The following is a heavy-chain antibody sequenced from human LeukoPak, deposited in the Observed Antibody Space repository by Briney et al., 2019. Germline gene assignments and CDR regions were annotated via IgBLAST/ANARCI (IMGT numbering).Heavy chain of an antibody. Sequence: GASVTVSCKASGYTFSIYAISWVRQPPGQGFEGLGWISAYNGNTDYAQKFQGRVTMTTDTSTSTAYMELRSLRSDDTAMYYCARVVGLNEWEPHYWGQGTLVTVSS. CDR3: ARVVGLNEWEPHY. CDR2: ISAYNGNT. J-gene: IGHJ4*02. V-gene: IGHV1-18*01. D-gene: IGHD1-26*01. CDR1: GYTFSIYA.